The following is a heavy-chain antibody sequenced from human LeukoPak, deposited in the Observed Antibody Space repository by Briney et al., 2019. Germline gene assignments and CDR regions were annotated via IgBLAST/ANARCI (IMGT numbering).Heavy chain of an antibody. Sequence: GASVKVSCKASGGTFSRYAISWVRHATGQGLEWIGGVIPIFGTANYAQKLQGRVTIPADESTSTAYMELSSLKSEDTAVYYCARQSLCGGDCYLYYFDYWGQGTLVTVSS. V-gene: IGHV1-69*13. CDR3: ARQSLCGGDCYLYYFDY. CDR1: GGTFSRYA. D-gene: IGHD2-21*01. J-gene: IGHJ4*02. CDR2: VIPIFGTA.